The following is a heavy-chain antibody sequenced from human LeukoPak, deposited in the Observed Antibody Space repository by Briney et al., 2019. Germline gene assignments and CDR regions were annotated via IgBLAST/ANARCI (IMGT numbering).Heavy chain of an antibody. CDR1: VFTFSNHA. Sequence: TGGSLRLSCAASVFTFSNHAMSWFRQAPGKGLEWVSAISPPGGTTYFADSVKGRFTISRDNSKNTLYLQMNSLRAGDTAIYYCAREYSYGYDDWFDPWGQGTLVTVSS. CDR2: ISPPGGTT. J-gene: IGHJ5*02. D-gene: IGHD5-18*01. V-gene: IGHV3-23*01. CDR3: AREYSYGYDDWFDP.